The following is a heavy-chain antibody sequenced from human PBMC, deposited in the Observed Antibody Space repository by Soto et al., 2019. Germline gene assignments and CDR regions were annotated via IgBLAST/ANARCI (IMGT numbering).Heavy chain of an antibody. CDR1: GGSIGSAAYY. V-gene: IGHV4-31*03. CDR3: AREYTYGSNFFDC. Sequence: QVQLQESGPGLVKPSQTLSLTCTVSGGSIGSAAYYWSWIRQHPGEGLEWIGYISHSGSTSYDPSLKSRVIISVDTSKNQFSLSLTSVTAADTAVYYCAREYTYGSNFFDCWGQGALDTVSS. CDR2: ISHSGST. J-gene: IGHJ4*02. D-gene: IGHD5-18*01.